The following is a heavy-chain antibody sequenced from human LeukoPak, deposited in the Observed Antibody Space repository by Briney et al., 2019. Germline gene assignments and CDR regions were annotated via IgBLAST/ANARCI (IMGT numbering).Heavy chain of an antibody. CDR3: ARHGTRDPEY. CDR1: GGSFSGYY. V-gene: IGHV4-34*12. D-gene: IGHD6-13*01. CDR2: FFYSGNT. J-gene: IGHJ4*02. Sequence: PSETLSLTCAVYGGSFSGYYWSWIRQPPGKGPEWIGSFFYSGNTYYNPSLKSRVTISADTSKNHFSLKLSSVTAADTALYYCARHGTRDPEYWGQGTLVTVSS.